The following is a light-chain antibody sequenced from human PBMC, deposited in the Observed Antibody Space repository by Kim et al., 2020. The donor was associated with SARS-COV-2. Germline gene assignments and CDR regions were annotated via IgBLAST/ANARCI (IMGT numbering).Light chain of an antibody. V-gene: IGLV2-14*03. J-gene: IGLJ3*02. CDR1: SSDIGNSNS. CDR2: DVT. Sequence: QSALTQPASVSGSPGQSISISCTGTSSDIGNSNSVSWYQQYPGRAPRLIIYDVTHRPSGVSDRFSGSKSGSTASLTISGLQAEDEANYYCSSYTTTWVFGGGTQLTVL. CDR3: SSYTTTWV.